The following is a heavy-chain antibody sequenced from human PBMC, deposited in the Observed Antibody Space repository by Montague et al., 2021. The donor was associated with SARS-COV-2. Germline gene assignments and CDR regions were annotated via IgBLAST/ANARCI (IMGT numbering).Heavy chain of an antibody. D-gene: IGHD2-2*01. Sequence: SETLSLTCTVSGGSISSSSYYWGWIRQPPGKGLEWIGSIYYSGSTYYNPSLKSRVTISVDTSKNQFSLKLRSVTAADTAVYYCARDKAEYIVVVPAVPLAYGMDVWGQGTTVTVSS. V-gene: IGHV4-39*07. CDR1: GGSISSSSYY. CDR3: ARDKAEYIVVVPAVPLAYGMDV. J-gene: IGHJ6*02. CDR2: IYYSGST.